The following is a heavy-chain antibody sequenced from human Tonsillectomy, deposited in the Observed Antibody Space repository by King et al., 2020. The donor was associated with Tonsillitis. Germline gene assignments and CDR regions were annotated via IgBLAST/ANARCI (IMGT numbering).Heavy chain of an antibody. J-gene: IGHJ4*02. V-gene: IGHV5-10-1*03. CDR2: IDPSDSYV. CDR3: ARLRFRGYSCGVEVDS. Sequence: VQLVQSGAEVKKPGESLRISCEASGYTFTNYWISWVRQMPGKGLEWMGRIDPSDSYVNYGPSFQGHVTISADKSINTAYLQWSGLKASDSAMYYCARLRFRGYSCGVEVDSWGQGTLVTVSS. CDR1: GYTFTNYW. D-gene: IGHD5-12*01.